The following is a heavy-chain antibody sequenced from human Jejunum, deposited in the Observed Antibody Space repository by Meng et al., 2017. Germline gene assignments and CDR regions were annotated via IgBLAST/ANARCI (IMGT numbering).Heavy chain of an antibody. CDR1: GFIFRSYA. CDR2: ISISENRT. V-gene: IGHV3-23*01. CDR3: ARRDYDFDTSGYYPFNY. J-gene: IGHJ4*02. Sequence: EVQLLESGGGLVQPGESLRLSCAASGFIFRSYAFGWVRQAPGKGLEWVSTISISENRTYYADSVKGRFTIFRDSPKNTLYLQMNSLRVEDTAVYYCARRDYDFDTSGYYPFNYWGQGTLVTVSS. D-gene: IGHD3-22*01.